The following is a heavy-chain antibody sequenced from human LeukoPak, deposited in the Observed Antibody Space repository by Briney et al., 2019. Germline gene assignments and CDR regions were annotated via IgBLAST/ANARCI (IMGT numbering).Heavy chain of an antibody. J-gene: IGHJ4*02. CDR1: GYTFTSYG. D-gene: IGHD4-17*01. Sequence: ASVKVSCKASGYTFTSYGISWVRQAPGQGLEWMGWINPNSGGTNYAQKFQGRVTMTRDTSISTAYMELSRLRSDDTAVYYCARDEDYGYDYWGQGTLVTVSS. CDR2: INPNSGGT. CDR3: ARDEDYGYDY. V-gene: IGHV1-2*02.